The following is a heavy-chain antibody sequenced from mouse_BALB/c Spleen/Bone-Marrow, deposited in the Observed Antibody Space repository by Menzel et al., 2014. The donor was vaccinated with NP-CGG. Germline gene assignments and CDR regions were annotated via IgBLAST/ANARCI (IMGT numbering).Heavy chain of an antibody. CDR3: ARSYNSFDF. V-gene: IGHV1-39*01. CDR2: VDPYYGAT. J-gene: IGHJ2*01. CDR1: GYSFTGYN. Sequence: VQLQQSGPELGKPGASVKISCKASGYSFTGYNMNWVKQYNEQSLEWIGNVDPYYGATTYNQKFKGKATLTVDKSSSTAYMQLERLTSEDSAVYYCARSYNSFDFWGQGTTLTVSS.